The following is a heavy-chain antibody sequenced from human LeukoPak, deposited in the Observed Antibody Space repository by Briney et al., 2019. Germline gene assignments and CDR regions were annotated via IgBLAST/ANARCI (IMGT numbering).Heavy chain of an antibody. J-gene: IGHJ4*02. CDR2: TYCRSKWYN. Sequence: SQTLSLTCAISGDSVSSNSAAWSWIRQSPSRGLEWLGRTYCRSKWYNEYALSVKSRITINPDTSKNHFSLQLNSVTPEDTAVYYCARGNYYDSSGYPEVFDYWGQGTLVTVSS. CDR1: GDSVSSNSAA. CDR3: ARGNYYDSSGYPEVFDY. V-gene: IGHV6-1*01. D-gene: IGHD3-22*01.